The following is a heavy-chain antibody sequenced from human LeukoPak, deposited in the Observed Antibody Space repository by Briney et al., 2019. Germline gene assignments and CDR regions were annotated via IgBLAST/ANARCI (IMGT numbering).Heavy chain of an antibody. J-gene: IGHJ4*02. CDR1: GFTFSSYA. CDR3: AKAYCSSTSCYFWRGPHYFDY. D-gene: IGHD2-2*01. Sequence: GSLRLSCAASGFTFSSYAMSWVRQAPGKGLEWVSAISGSGGSTYYADSVKGRFTISRDNSKNTLYLQMNSLRAEDTAVYYCAKAYCSSTSCYFWRGPHYFDYWGQGTLVTVSS. V-gene: IGHV3-23*01. CDR2: ISGSGGST.